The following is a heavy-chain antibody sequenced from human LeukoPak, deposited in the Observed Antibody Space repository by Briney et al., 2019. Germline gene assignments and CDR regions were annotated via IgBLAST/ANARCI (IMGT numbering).Heavy chain of an antibody. V-gene: IGHV3-23*01. Sequence: GGSLRLSCAASGFTFSSYAMTWVRQAPGKGLEWVSGISGSGDSTYYADSVKGRFTISRDNSKNTLYLQMNSLRAEDTAVYYCAKSIVGATGIDYWGQGTLVTVSS. J-gene: IGHJ4*02. CDR3: AKSIVGATGIDY. CDR1: GFTFSSYA. D-gene: IGHD1-26*01. CDR2: ISGSGDST.